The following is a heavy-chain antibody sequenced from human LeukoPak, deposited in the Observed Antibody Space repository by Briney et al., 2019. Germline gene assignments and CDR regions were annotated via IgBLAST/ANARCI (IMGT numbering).Heavy chain of an antibody. D-gene: IGHD7-27*01. CDR3: AKLGISSFDY. J-gene: IGHJ4*02. V-gene: IGHV3-30*02. CDR2: IQYDEKNK. Sequence: PGGSLRLSCAASGFTFSNYGMHWVRQAPGKGLEWVSFIQYDEKNKYYAVSVKGRFTISRDNSNNTLYLQMNSLRTEDTAVYYCAKLGISSFDYWGQGTLVTVSS. CDR1: GFTFSNYG.